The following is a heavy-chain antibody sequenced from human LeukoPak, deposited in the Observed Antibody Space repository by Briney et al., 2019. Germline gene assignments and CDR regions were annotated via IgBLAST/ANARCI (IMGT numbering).Heavy chain of an antibody. CDR1: GYTFASYG. D-gene: IGHD6-19*01. CDR3: ARDDSRFGSSGWYYYYGMDV. J-gene: IGHJ6*02. Sequence: GASVKVSCKASGYTFASYGISWVRQAPGQGLEWMGWINPNSGGTNYAQKFQGRVTMTRDTFISTAYMELSRLRSDDTAVYYCARDDSRFGSSGWYYYYGMDVWGQGTTVTVSS. CDR2: INPNSGGT. V-gene: IGHV1-2*02.